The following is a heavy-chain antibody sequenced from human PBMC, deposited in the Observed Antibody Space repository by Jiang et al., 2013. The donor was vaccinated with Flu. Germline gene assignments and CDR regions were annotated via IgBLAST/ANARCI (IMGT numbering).Heavy chain of an antibody. V-gene: IGHV4-59*01. CDR1: GGSISSYY. D-gene: IGHD6-19*01. J-gene: IGHJ2*01. CDR2: IHYSGST. Sequence: SGPGLVKPSETLSLTCTVSGGSISSYYWNWIRQPPGKGLEWIGNIHYSGSTSYNPSLKSRVTLSVDTSKNQFSLKLSSVTAADTAIYYCARVRGSSAWFNWYLDLWGRGTLVTVSS. CDR3: ARVRGSSAWFNWYLDL.